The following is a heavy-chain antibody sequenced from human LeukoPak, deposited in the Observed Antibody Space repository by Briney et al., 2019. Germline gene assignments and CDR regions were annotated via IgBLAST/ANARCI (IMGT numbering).Heavy chain of an antibody. CDR2: VYYSGST. V-gene: IGHV4-39*01. Sequence: SETLSLTCTVSGGSISSSTYYWGWIRQPPGKGLDWLGSVYYSGSTYYNPSLKSRVTMSVDTSKNHFSLKLTSVTAADTAVYYCARHIYDFWTGYFQPRHFDYWGQGTLVTVSS. J-gene: IGHJ4*02. CDR1: GGSISSSTYY. D-gene: IGHD3-3*01. CDR3: ARHIYDFWTGYFQPRHFDY.